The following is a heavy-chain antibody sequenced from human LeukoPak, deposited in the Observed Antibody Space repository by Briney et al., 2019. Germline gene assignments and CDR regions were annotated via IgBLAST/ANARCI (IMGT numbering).Heavy chain of an antibody. CDR1: GYTFTSYG. CDR2: TSAYNGNT. J-gene: IGHJ4*02. V-gene: IGHV1-18*01. Sequence: AASVKVSCKASGYTFTSYGISWVRQAPGQGLEWMGWTSAYNGNTNYAQKLQGRVTMTTDTSTSTAYMELRSLRSDDTAVYYCARRKHYDSSGYYPPNDYWGQGTLVTVSS. D-gene: IGHD3-22*01. CDR3: ARRKHYDSSGYYPPNDY.